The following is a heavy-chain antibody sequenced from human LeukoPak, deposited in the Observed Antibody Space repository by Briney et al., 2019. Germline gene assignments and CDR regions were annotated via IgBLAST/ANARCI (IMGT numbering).Heavy chain of an antibody. CDR2: IRGGGANP. J-gene: IGHJ3*02. CDR3: AKMSLSYGNDAFDI. D-gene: IGHD3-16*01. V-gene: IGHV3-23*01. Sequence: GGSLRLSCAASGFIFSNYAMNWFRQAPGKGLQWVSSIRGGGANPTYIESVKGRFTISRDNSKNTLYLQMSSLRAEDTAVYYCAKMSLSYGNDAFDIWGQGTMVTVSS. CDR1: GFIFSNYA.